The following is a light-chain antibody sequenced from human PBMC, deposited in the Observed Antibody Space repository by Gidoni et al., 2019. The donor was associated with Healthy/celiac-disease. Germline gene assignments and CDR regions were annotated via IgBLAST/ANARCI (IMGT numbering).Light chain of an antibody. CDR1: QGISSY. J-gene: IGKJ3*01. CDR2: AAS. V-gene: IGKV1-9*01. Sequence: IQLTQSPSSLSASVGDRVTITCRASQGISSYLAWYQQKPGKATKLLIYAASTLQSGVPSRFSGSGSGTDFTLTISSLQPEDFATYYCQQVNSYPQFGPGTKVDIK. CDR3: QQVNSYPQ.